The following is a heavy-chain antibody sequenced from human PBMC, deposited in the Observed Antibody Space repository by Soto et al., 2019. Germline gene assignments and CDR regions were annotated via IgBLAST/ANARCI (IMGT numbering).Heavy chain of an antibody. CDR1: GYSFTSYW. V-gene: IGHV5-10-1*01. D-gene: IGHD5-18*01. J-gene: IGHJ4*02. CDR2: IDPSDSYT. CDR3: ARQKHNVDTVDFDD. Sequence: PGESLKISCKGSGYSFTSYWISWVRQMPGKGLEWMGRIDPSDSYTNYSPSFQGHVTISADKSISTAYLQRSSLKASDTAMYYCARQKHNVDTVDFDDWGQGTLVTVSS.